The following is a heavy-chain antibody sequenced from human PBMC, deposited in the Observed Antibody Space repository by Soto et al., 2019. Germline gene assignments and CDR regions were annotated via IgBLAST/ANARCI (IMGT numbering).Heavy chain of an antibody. J-gene: IGHJ4*02. CDR3: ASRTVDSSGWFSLWIFDY. V-gene: IGHV1-8*01. CDR1: GYTFTSYD. D-gene: IGHD6-19*01. Sequence: ASVKVSCKASGYTFTSYDINWVRQATGQGLEWMGWMNPNSGNTGYAQKFQGRVTMTRNTSISTAYMELSSLRSEDTAVYYCASRTVDSSGWFSLWIFDYWGQGTLVTVSS. CDR2: MNPNSGNT.